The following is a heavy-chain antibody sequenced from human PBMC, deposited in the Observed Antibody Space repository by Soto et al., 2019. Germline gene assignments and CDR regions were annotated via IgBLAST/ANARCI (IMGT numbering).Heavy chain of an antibody. V-gene: IGHV4-39*07. CDR2: IYYSGST. J-gene: IGHJ4*02. CDR1: GGSISSSSYY. CDR3: AIGQSITIFGVARGGPAFDY. D-gene: IGHD3-3*01. Sequence: PSETLFLTCTVSGGSISSSSYYWGWIRQTQRKGLKWIGSIYYSGSTYYNPSLKSRVTISVDTSKNQFSLKLSSVTAADTAVYYCAIGQSITIFGVARGGPAFDYWGQGTLVTVSS.